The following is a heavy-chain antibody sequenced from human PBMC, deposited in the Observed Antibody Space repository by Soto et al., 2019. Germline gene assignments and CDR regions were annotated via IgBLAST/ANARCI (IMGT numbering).Heavy chain of an antibody. D-gene: IGHD3-22*01. V-gene: IGHV3-23*01. CDR3: ATYYYYDSSGYPKYFQH. CDR1: GFTFSSYA. CDR2: ISGSGGST. Sequence: GGSLRLSCAASGFTFSSYAMSWVRQAPGKGLEWVSAISGSGGSTYYADSVKGRFTISRDNSKNTLYLQMNSLRAEDTAVYYCATYYYYDSSGYPKYFQHWGQGTLVTVSS. J-gene: IGHJ1*01.